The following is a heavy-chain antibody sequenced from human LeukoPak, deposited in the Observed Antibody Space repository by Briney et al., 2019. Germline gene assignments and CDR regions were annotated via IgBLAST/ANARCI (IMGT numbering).Heavy chain of an antibody. CDR3: ARDFEGDDYGLWYFDL. CDR1: GDSISSSSYY. V-gene: IGHV4-39*07. CDR2: IYYSGST. J-gene: IGHJ2*01. D-gene: IGHD4-17*01. Sequence: NPSETLSLTCTVSGDSISSSSYYWGWIRQPPGKGLEWIGSIYYSGSTYYNPSLKSRVTISVDTSKNQFSLKLSSVTAADTAVYYCARDFEGDDYGLWYFDLWGRGTLVTVSS.